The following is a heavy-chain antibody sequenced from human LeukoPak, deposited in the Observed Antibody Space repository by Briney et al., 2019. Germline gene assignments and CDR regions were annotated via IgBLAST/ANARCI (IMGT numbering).Heavy chain of an antibody. V-gene: IGHV3-23*01. D-gene: IGHD3-16*02. CDR2: VSSSGANT. CDR1: AFTLRDSG. Sequence: GRSLRLSGSAAAFTLRDSGMTGVRQAPGKGLGWVSLVSSSGANTYYPDSVKGRFSVSRDSAKDTLYLQVNSLRAEDTAIYYCARDMELSTWGTGTMVSVSS. CDR3: ARDMELST. J-gene: IGHJ3*01.